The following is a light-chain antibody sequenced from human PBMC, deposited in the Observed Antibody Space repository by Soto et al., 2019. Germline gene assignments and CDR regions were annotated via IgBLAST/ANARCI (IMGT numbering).Light chain of an antibody. V-gene: IGKV3-15*01. CDR3: QQYNNWPPIT. J-gene: IGKJ5*01. CDR1: QSVGTN. Sequence: EIVMTQSPATLSVSPGERATLSCRPSQSVGTNLAWYQQKPGQAPRLLIYDMSTRATGVPARFSGSGSGTECTLTISSLQSEDFAVYYCQQYNNWPPITFGQGTRLEIK. CDR2: DMS.